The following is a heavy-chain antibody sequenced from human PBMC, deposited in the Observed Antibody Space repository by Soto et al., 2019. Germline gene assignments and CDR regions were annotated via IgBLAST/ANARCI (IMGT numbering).Heavy chain of an antibody. CDR2: IYYSGST. D-gene: IGHD3-9*01. CDR1: GGSVLRGTSY. Sequence: PSAPLSLTSTVSGGSVLRGTSYWCWIRQPPGKGLEWIGYIYYSGSTTYNPPLKSRVTISVATSKNQFSLKLSSVTAADTAVYYCARVQGSNYDIVTCYFYYDYYYGMDRKGRGTP. CDR3: ARVQGSNYDIVTCYFYYDYYYGMDR. J-gene: IGHJ6*04. V-gene: IGHV4-61*01.